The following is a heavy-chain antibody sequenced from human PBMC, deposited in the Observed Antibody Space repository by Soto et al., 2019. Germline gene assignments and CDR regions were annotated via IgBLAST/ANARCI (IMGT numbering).Heavy chain of an antibody. D-gene: IGHD2-15*01. J-gene: IGHJ4*02. Sequence: SETLSLTCAVYGGSFSGYYWSWIRQPPGKGLEWIGEINHSGSTNYNPSLKSRVTISVDTSKNQFSLKLSSVTAADTAVYYCASSRLDCSGGSCYVYWGQGTLVTVSS. CDR3: ASSRLDCSGGSCYVY. CDR2: INHSGST. V-gene: IGHV4-34*01. CDR1: GGSFSGYY.